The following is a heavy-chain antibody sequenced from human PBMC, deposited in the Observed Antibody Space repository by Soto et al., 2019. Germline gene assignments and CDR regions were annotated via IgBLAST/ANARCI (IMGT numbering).Heavy chain of an antibody. J-gene: IGHJ3*02. V-gene: IGHV4-34*01. CDR3: ARVERGTATTVVDAFDI. CDR1: GGFVTSGSYY. Sequence: QVQLQQWGAGLLKPSETLSLTCAVYGGFVTSGSYYWSWIRQPPGKGLEWIGAMSHSGGTHFNPSLKRRVTISVDTSKNQFTLQMSSVTAADTALYYCARVERGTATTVVDAFDIWGPGTMVTVSS. CDR2: MSHSGGT. D-gene: IGHD1-1*01.